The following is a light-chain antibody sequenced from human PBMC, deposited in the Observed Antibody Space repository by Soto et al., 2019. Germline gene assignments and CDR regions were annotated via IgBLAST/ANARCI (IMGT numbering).Light chain of an antibody. Sequence: DIQMTQSPSSLSASLGDRVTITCQASQAISKYLHWYHQRPGKAPILVIYDASNLEAGAPSRVSGGGSGTSCTLTISSLQPADLGPYFCQQYNNLPYTFGQGTKLDIE. CDR2: DAS. V-gene: IGKV1-33*01. J-gene: IGKJ2*01. CDR3: QQYNNLPYT. CDR1: QAISKY.